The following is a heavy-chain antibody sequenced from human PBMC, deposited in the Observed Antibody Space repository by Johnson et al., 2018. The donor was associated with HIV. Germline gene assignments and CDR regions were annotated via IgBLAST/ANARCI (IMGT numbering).Heavy chain of an antibody. CDR2: ISGSGGST. D-gene: IGHD3-16*02. J-gene: IGHJ3*02. V-gene: IGHV3-23*04. CDR3: TTEGKGDYVWGRYRPDAFDI. CDR1: GFTFSSYA. Sequence: VQLVESGGGVVQPGRSLRLSCAASGFTFSSYAMSWVRQAPGKGLEWVSAISGSGGSTYYADSVKGRFTISRDNSKNTLYLQMNSLRAEDTAVYYFTTEGKGDYVWGRYRPDAFDIWGQGTMVTVSS.